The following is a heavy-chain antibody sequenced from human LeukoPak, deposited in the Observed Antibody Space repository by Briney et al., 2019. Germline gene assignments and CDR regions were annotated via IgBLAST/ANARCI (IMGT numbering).Heavy chain of an antibody. CDR3: ARDLASDYVWGSYRYYFDY. CDR1: GFTFSSYW. Sequence: GGSLRLSCAASGFTFSSYWMSWVRQAPGEGLEWVANIKQDGSEKYYVDSVKGRFTISRDNAKNSLYLQMNSLRAEDTAVYYCARDLASDYVWGSYRYYFDYWGQGTLVTVSS. J-gene: IGHJ4*02. V-gene: IGHV3-7*01. D-gene: IGHD3-16*02. CDR2: IKQDGSEK.